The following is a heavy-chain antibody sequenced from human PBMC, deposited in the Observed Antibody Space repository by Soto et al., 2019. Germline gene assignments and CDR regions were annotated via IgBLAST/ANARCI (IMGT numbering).Heavy chain of an antibody. CDR3: ASEAAGFDI. V-gene: IGHV3-53*02. J-gene: IGHJ3*02. CDR1: GFTVSDDH. Sequence: EMQLVETGGGLIQPGGSLRLSCAASGFTVSDDHMSWVRQAPGKGPEWVSVIYYGGTTYYADSVQGRFTISRDKSKNTLYLQMNELRADDTAVYYCASEAAGFDIWGQGTMVTVSS. CDR2: IYYGGTT.